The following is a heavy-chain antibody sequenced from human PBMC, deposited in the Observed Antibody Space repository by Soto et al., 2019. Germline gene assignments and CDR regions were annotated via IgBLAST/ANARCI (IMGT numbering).Heavy chain of an antibody. CDR1: GFTFSSYS. CDR2: ISSSSSYI. CDR3: ARPYDLYHYYMDV. J-gene: IGHJ6*03. V-gene: IGHV3-21*04. D-gene: IGHD3-16*01. Sequence: GGSLRLSCAASGFTFSSYSMNWVRQAPGKGLEWVSSISSSSSYIYYADSVKGRFTISRDNSKNSLYLQMNSLRAEDTAVYYCARPYDLYHYYMDVWGKGTTVTVSS.